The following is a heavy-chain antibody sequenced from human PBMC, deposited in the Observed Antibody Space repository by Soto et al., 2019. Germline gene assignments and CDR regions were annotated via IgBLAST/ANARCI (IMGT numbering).Heavy chain of an antibody. CDR1: GGSISSSKW. CDR3: VSQDYNSSTDASFLVNGYFDL. J-gene: IGHJ2*01. V-gene: IGHV4-4*02. CDR2: MYHSGST. D-gene: IGHD6-6*01. Sequence: QMQLQESGPGLVKPSGTLSLTCGVSGGSISSSKWWTWVRQPPGKGPEWIGEMYHSGSTNYNPSLKSRVTISVDKSKTQFSLTLSSVTAADTAVYYCVSQDYNSSTDASFLVNGYFDLWGRGILVTVSS.